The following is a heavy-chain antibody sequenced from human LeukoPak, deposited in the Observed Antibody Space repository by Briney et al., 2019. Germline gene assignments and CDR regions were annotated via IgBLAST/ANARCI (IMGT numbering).Heavy chain of an antibody. CDR1: GFTFDDYA. D-gene: IGHD2-15*01. CDR3: AKDGLLGYFDL. V-gene: IGHV3-9*01. CDR2: TSWNSGSI. Sequence: GGSLRLSCAASGFTFDDYAMHWVRQAPGKGLEWVSGTSWNSGSIGYADSVKGRFTISRDNAKNSLYLQMNSLRAEDTALYYCAKDGLLGYFDLWGRGTLVTVSS. J-gene: IGHJ2*01.